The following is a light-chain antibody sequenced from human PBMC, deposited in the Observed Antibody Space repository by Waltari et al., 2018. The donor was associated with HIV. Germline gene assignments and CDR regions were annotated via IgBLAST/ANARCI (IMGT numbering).Light chain of an antibody. V-gene: IGLV2-14*01. CDR3: SSYTSSSTLEGV. Sequence: QSALTQPDSVSGSPGQSITISCAGTSNDVGGYNYVSWYQQYPGKAPKLVIYEVSNRPSGVSNRFSGSKSGNTASLTISGLQAVDEADYYCSSYTSSSTLEGVFGTGTKVTVL. CDR1: SNDVGGYNY. CDR2: EVS. J-gene: IGLJ1*01.